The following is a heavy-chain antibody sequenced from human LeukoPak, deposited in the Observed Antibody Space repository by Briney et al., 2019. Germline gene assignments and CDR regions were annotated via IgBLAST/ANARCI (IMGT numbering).Heavy chain of an antibody. CDR2: IKQDGSEK. V-gene: IGHV3-7*01. CDR3: ASCSSTSCPLLRYDY. D-gene: IGHD2-2*01. Sequence: GGSLRLSCAASGFTFSSYWMNWVRQAPGKGLEWVANIKQDGSEKYYVDSVKGRFTISRDNAKNSLYLQMNSLRAEDTAVYYCASCSSTSCPLLRYDYWGQGTLVTVSS. J-gene: IGHJ4*02. CDR1: GFTFSSYW.